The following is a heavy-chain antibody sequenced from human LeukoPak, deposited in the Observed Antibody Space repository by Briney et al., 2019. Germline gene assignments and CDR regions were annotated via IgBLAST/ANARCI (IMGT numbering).Heavy chain of an antibody. CDR3: AKSTYCSGGSCYPTFDY. Sequence: GGSLRLSCAASGFTFSRFGMHWVRQSPGKGLEWVAVISYDGSNKYYADSVKGRFTISRDNSKNTLYLQMNSLRAEDTAVYYCAKSTYCSGGSCYPTFDYWGQGTLVTVSS. CDR2: ISYDGSNK. CDR1: GFTFSRFG. V-gene: IGHV3-30*18. D-gene: IGHD2-15*01. J-gene: IGHJ4*02.